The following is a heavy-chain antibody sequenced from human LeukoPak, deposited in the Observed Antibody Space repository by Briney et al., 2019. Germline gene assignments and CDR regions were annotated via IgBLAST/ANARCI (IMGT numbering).Heavy chain of an antibody. CDR3: ARSYSGSYWGDFDY. V-gene: IGHV3-21*01. CDR1: GFTFSSYS. CDR2: ISSSSSYI. D-gene: IGHD1-26*01. J-gene: IGHJ4*02. Sequence: GGSLILSCAASGFTFSSYSMNWVRQAPGKGLEWVSSISSSSSYIYYADSVKGRFTISRDNAKNSLYLQMNSLRAEDTAVYYCARSYSGSYWGDFDYWGQGTLVTVSS.